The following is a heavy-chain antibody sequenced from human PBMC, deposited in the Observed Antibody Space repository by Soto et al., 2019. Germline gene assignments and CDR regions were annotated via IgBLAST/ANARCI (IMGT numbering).Heavy chain of an antibody. CDR3: ARDRGDILTGYYYYYGMDV. Sequence: LRLSCAASGFTFSIYGMHWVRQAPGKGLDWVAVIWYDGSNKYYADSVKGRFTISRDNSKNTLYLQMNSLRAEDTAVYYCARDRGDILTGYYYYYGMDVWGQGTTVTVSS. D-gene: IGHD3-9*01. J-gene: IGHJ6*02. CDR2: IWYDGSNK. V-gene: IGHV3-33*01. CDR1: GFTFSIYG.